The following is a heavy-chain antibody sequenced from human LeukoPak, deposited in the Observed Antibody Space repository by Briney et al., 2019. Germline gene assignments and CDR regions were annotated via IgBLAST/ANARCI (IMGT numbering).Heavy chain of an antibody. CDR1: GGSISSSNW. J-gene: IGHJ4*02. CDR3: ARHDPNAFNPPMPFIVGAPVFDY. V-gene: IGHV4-4*02. D-gene: IGHD1-26*01. Sequence: SGTLSLTCAVSGGSISSSNWWSWVRQPPGKGLEWIGEIYHSGSTNYNPSLKSRVTISVDKSKNQFSLKLSSVTAADTAVYYCARHDPNAFNPPMPFIVGAPVFDYWGQGTLVTVSS. CDR2: IYHSGST.